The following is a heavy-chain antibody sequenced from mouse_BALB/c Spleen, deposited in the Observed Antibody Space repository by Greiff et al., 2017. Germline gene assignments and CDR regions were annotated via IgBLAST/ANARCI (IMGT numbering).Heavy chain of an antibody. J-gene: IGHJ4*01. CDR2: ISSGGST. V-gene: IGHV5-6-5*01. CDR1: GFTFSSYA. CDR3: ARGGYGYAMDY. Sequence: EVQGVESGGGLVKPGGSLKLSCAASGFTFSSYAMSWVRQTPEKRLEWVASISSGGSTYYPDSVKGRFTISRDNARNILYLQMSSLRSEDTAMYYCARGGYGYAMDYWGQGTSVTVSS. D-gene: IGHD1-1*01.